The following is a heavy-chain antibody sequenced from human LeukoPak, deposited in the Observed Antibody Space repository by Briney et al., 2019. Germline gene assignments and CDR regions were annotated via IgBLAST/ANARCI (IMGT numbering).Heavy chain of an antibody. D-gene: IGHD2-2*01. CDR2: IKQDGSEK. CDR1: GFTFTKYW. J-gene: IGHJ4*02. CDR3: ARGLDCRSTSCYLDN. V-gene: IGHV3-7*01. Sequence: GGSLRLSCAASGFTFTKYWMTWVRQAPGKGLEWVANIKQDGSEKFYVDSVKGRFTISRDNAKNSLGLQINSLGAEDTAVYYCARGLDCRSTSCYLDNWGQGTLVTVSS.